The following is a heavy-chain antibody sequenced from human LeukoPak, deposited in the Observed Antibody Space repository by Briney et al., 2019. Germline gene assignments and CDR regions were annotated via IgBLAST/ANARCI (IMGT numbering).Heavy chain of an antibody. V-gene: IGHV4-59*08. CDR1: GGSMRSYY. CDR3: ARHYIAAGGGDAFDI. D-gene: IGHD6-13*01. Sequence: SETLSLTCTVSGGSMRSYYWSWIRQPAGKGLEWTGYIYYSGSTYYCPSLKSRVTISVDTSKNQFSLKLTSVTAADTAMYYCARHYIAAGGGDAFDIWGQGTMVTVSS. J-gene: IGHJ3*02. CDR2: IYYSGST.